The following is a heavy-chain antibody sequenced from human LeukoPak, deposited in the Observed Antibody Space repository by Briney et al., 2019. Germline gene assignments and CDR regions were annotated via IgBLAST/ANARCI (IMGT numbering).Heavy chain of an antibody. CDR2: ISSSGSTI. J-gene: IGHJ4*02. D-gene: IGHD3-10*01. CDR3: ARDLSTMVRGVIGGVGY. CDR1: GFTFSDYY. V-gene: IGHV3-11*01. Sequence: GGSLRLSCAASGFTFSDYYMSWIRQAPGKGLEWVSYISSSGSTIYYADSVKGRFTISRDNAKNSLYLQMNSLRAEDTAVYYCARDLSTMVRGVIGGVGYWGQGTLVTVSS.